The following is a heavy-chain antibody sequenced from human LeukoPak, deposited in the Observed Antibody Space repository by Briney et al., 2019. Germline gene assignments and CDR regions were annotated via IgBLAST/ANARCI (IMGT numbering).Heavy chain of an antibody. CDR3: ARGGWWAGYPKGIDY. CDR2: IYTSGST. D-gene: IGHD2-15*01. V-gene: IGHV4-4*07. CDR1: GCSISSYY. J-gene: IGHJ4*02. Sequence: SETLSLTCTASGCSISSYYWSWIRQPAGKGLEWIGRIYTSGSTNYNPSLKNRVTMSVDTSKNQFSLKLSSVTAADTAVYYCARGGWWAGYPKGIDYWGQGTLVTVAS.